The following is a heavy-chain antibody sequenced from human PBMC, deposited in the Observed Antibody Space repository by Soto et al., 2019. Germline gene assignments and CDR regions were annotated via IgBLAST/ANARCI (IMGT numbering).Heavy chain of an antibody. V-gene: IGHV1-45*02. J-gene: IGHJ6*02. CDR2: ITPFNGNT. CDR1: GYTFTYRY. D-gene: IGHD3-3*01. Sequence: QIQLAQSGAEVRKTGSSVEISCKASGYTFTYRYLHWVRQAPGQALEWMGWITPFNGNTNYAQKFQDRVNFTRDGSRSTAYMELSGLISADTGMYYCVCLFDSYGMDVWGQGTTVTVSS. CDR3: VCLFDSYGMDV.